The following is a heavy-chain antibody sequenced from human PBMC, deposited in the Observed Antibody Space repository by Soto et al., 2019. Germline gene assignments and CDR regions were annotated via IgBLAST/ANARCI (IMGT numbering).Heavy chain of an antibody. CDR3: ARRGVVRGVHNFDY. J-gene: IGHJ4*02. D-gene: IGHD3-10*01. CDR1: GYTFTSYD. V-gene: IGHV1-8*01. Sequence: PGASVKVSCKASGYTFTSYDINWVRQATGQGLEWMGWMNPNSGNTGYAQKFQGRVTMTRNTSISTAYMELSSLRSEDTAVYYCARRGVVRGVHNFDYWGQGTLVTVSS. CDR2: MNPNSGNT.